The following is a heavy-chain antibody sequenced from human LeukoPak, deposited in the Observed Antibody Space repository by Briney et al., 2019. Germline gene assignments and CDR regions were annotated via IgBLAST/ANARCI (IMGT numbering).Heavy chain of an antibody. CDR3: ARVASAGTGILVNSYYSMDI. CDR2: IKQDGSEK. V-gene: IGHV3-7*01. Sequence: PGGSLRLSCVASGFTFSSRDWMTWVRQAPGKGLEWVANIKQDGSEKNYVDSVKGRFTISRDNAKNSVDLQMNSLRVEDTAVYYCARVASAGTGILVNSYYSMDIWGKETTVTISS. CDR1: GFTFSSRDW. J-gene: IGHJ6*03. D-gene: IGHD6-13*01.